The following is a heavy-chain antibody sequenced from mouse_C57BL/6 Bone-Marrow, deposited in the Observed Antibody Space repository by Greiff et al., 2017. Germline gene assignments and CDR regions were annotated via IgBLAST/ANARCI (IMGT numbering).Heavy chain of an antibody. CDR3: ANSYFSRDY. V-gene: IGHV1-55*01. D-gene: IGHD2-12*01. CDR2: IYPGSGST. CDR1: GYTFTSYW. J-gene: IGHJ2*01. Sequence: QVQLKQSGAELVKPGASVKMSCKASGYTFTSYWITWVKQRPGQGLEWIGDIYPGSGSTNYNEKFKSKATLTVDTSSSTAYMQLSSLTSEDSAVYFYANSYFSRDYWGQGTTLTVSS.